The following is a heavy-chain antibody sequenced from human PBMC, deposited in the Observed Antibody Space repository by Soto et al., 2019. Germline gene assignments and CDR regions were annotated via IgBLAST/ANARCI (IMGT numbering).Heavy chain of an antibody. D-gene: IGHD3-3*01. CDR1: GGSFTGYH. J-gene: IGHJ4*02. V-gene: IGHV4-34*01. CDR3: ARGYDFWSGYYQYYFDY. Sequence: SETLSLTCAVYGGSFTGYHWSWIRQPPGKGLEWIGDINHSGSTNYNPSLKSRVTISVDTSKNQFSLKLSSVTAADTAVYYCARGYDFWSGYYQYYFDYWGQGTLVTVSS. CDR2: INHSGST.